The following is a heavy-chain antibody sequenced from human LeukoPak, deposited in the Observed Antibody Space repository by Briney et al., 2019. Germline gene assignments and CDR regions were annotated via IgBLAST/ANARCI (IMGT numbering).Heavy chain of an antibody. CDR2: INPNGGNT. V-gene: IGHV1-46*01. CDR3: ARSRSVTSGYDAFTI. J-gene: IGHJ3*02. Sequence: PMVLVKVSCRASGYTFTTYYMNWVRQAPGQGLEWMGMINPNGGNTTYAQNFRGRVTMTRDTSTNTVYLELSSLRSDDTAMFYCARSRSVTSGYDAFTIWGQGTMVTVSS. CDR1: GYTFTTYY. D-gene: IGHD3-9*01.